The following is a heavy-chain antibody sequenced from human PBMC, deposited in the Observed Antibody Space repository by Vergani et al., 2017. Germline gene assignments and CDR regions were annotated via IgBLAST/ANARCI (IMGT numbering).Heavy chain of an antibody. CDR1: GSTVSGNY. CDR2: IYSGNET. D-gene: IGHD3-10*01. V-gene: IGHV3-66*02. J-gene: IGHJ5*02. CDR3: ARGNYYGSGTYVDP. Sequence: ELQLVESGGGLVQPGGSLRLSCAASGSTVSGNYMTWVRKAPWKGLEWVSHIYSGNETYYADSVKGRVTISRYTSKNTPHLQINNLRVDDTAVYYCARGNYYGSGTYVDPWGQGTLVTVSS.